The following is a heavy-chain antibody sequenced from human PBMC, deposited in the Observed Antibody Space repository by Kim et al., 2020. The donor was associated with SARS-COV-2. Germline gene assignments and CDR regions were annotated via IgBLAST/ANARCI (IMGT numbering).Heavy chain of an antibody. J-gene: IGHJ4*02. Sequence: GESLKISCKASGYNLRNQWIAWVRQVPGKGLEWMGVIYLGDSDIRYSPSFQGQIIISADTSISPAYLQWRSLKASDSAIYYRVTTEVAAAEKYYFDYWGQ. CDR1: GYNLRNQW. CDR2: IYLGDSDI. V-gene: IGHV5-51*06. D-gene: IGHD2-2*01. CDR3: VTTEVAAAEKYYFDY.